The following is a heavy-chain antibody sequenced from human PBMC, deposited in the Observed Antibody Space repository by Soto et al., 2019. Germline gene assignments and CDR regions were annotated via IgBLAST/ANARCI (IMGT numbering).Heavy chain of an antibody. Sequence: QVQLVQSGAEVKKPGSSVKVSCKASGGTFSSYAISWVRQAPGQVLEWMGGIIPIFGTANYAQKFQGRVTITADESTSTAYMELSSLRSEDTAVYYCARDLGYCSGGSCYVWFDPGGQGTLVTVSS. CDR2: IIPIFGTA. CDR3: ARDLGYCSGGSCYVWFDP. J-gene: IGHJ5*02. V-gene: IGHV1-69*12. D-gene: IGHD2-15*01. CDR1: GGTFSSYA.